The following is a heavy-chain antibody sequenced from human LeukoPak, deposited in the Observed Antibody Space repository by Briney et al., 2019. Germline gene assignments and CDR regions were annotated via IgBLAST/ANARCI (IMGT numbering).Heavy chain of an antibody. Sequence: GGSLRLSCAASGFTFSSYAMHWVRQAPGKGLEWVAVISYDGSNKYYADSVKGRFTISRDNSKNTLYLQMNSLRAEDTAVYYCAREGSITSMDVWGQGTTVTVSS. D-gene: IGHD3-10*01. CDR2: ISYDGSNK. CDR3: AREGSITSMDV. J-gene: IGHJ6*02. CDR1: GFTFSSYA. V-gene: IGHV3-30-3*01.